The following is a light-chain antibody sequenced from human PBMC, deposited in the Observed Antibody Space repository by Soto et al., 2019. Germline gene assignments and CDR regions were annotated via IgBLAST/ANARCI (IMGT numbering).Light chain of an antibody. CDR2: DAS. V-gene: IGKV1D-13*01. CDR1: QGISSA. J-gene: IGKJ5*01. Sequence: AIKLTQSPSSLSASVGGRVTITCRASQGISSALAWYQQKPGKAPKLMIYDASSLESGVPSRFSGSGSGTDFTLTISSLQPEDVATYYCQQFNNYPITFGQGTRLEIK. CDR3: QQFNNYPIT.